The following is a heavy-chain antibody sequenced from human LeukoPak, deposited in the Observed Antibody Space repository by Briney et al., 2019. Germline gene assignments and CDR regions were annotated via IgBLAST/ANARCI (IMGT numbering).Heavy chain of an antibody. V-gene: IGHV3-23*03. J-gene: IGHJ4*02. CDR3: AKRNTMVRGGPSFDY. Sequence: GGSLRLSCVASGFTFSDYAMNWVRQAPGKGLEWVSIIFGAGKNTTYYADSVKGRFTVSRDDAKNTLYLQMTTLRPEDTALCYCAKRNTMVRGGPSFDYWGQGILVTVSS. CDR1: GFTFSDYA. D-gene: IGHD3-10*01. CDR2: IFGAGKNTT.